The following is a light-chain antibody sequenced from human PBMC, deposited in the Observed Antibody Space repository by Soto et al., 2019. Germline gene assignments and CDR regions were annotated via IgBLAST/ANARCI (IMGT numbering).Light chain of an antibody. Sequence: QSALTQPASVSGSPGQSITISCTGTSSDIGSYNYVSWYQQHPGQAPKLMIYDVTNRTSGVSNRFSVSKSGNTASLTISGLQAGDEADYYCSSPRSSSFYVFGTGTKLTVL. CDR3: SSPRSSSFYV. CDR2: DVT. V-gene: IGLV2-14*03. CDR1: SSDIGSYNY. J-gene: IGLJ1*01.